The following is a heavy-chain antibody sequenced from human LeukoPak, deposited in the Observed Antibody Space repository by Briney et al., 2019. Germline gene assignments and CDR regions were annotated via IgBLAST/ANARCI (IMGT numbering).Heavy chain of an antibody. CDR1: GGSISSSSYY. CDR3: ARLRYSKWGFDY. J-gene: IGHJ4*02. Sequence: SETLSLTCTVSGGSISSSSYYWGWIRQPPGKGLEWIGSIYYSGSTYYNPSLKSRVTISVDTSKNQFSLKLSSVTAADTAVYYRARLRYSKWGFDYWGQGTLVTVSS. V-gene: IGHV4-39*01. CDR2: IYYSGST. D-gene: IGHD4-11*01.